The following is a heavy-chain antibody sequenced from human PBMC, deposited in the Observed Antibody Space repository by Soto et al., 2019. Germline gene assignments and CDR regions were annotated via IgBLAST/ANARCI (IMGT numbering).Heavy chain of an antibody. CDR3: ARDTYDDYAQVLDN. J-gene: IGHJ4*02. CDR2: IKEDGSQK. D-gene: IGHD4-17*01. V-gene: IGHV3-7*01. Sequence: EVQLVESGGGLVQPGGSLRLSCAASGFTFSRHWMTWVRQAPGKGLEYVANIKEDGSQKYYVDSVKGRFTISRDNAQNSVYLQMNSLRAEDTALYFCARDTYDDYAQVLDNWGQGTLVTVSS. CDR1: GFTFSRHW.